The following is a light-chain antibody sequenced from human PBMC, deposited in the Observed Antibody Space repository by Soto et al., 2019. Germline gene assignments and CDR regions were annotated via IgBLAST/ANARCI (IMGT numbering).Light chain of an antibody. Sequence: LTHSQGTLSLSPGERSTLYCRASQSVSNNYLAWYQQKPGQAPRLLIYGASNRATGIPDRFSGSGSGTDFTLTISRLEPEDFAVYYCHQYGSSGTFGQGTKVDIK. CDR2: GAS. V-gene: IGKV3-20*01. CDR3: HQYGSSGT. CDR1: QSVSNNY. J-gene: IGKJ1*01.